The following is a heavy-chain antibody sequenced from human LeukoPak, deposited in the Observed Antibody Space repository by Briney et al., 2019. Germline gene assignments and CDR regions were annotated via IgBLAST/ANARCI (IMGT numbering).Heavy chain of an antibody. D-gene: IGHD3-22*01. Sequence: SVKVSCKASGGTFSSYAISWVRQAPGQGLEWMGRIIPIFGTANYAQKFQGSVTITTDESTSTAYMELSSLRSEDTAVYYCARAHRDYYDSSGYSDFDYWGQGTLVTVSS. CDR2: IIPIFGTA. CDR1: GGTFSSYA. J-gene: IGHJ4*02. V-gene: IGHV1-69*05. CDR3: ARAHRDYYDSSGYSDFDY.